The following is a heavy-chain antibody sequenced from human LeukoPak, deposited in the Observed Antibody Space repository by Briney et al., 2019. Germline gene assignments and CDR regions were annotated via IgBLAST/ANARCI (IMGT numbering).Heavy chain of an antibody. V-gene: IGHV3-21*01. CDR2: ISSSSSYI. D-gene: IGHD1-26*01. Sequence: GGSLRLSCAASGFTFNSYSMNWVRQAPGKELEWVSSISSSSSYIYYADSVKGRFTISRDNAKNSLYLQMNSLRAEDTAVYYCARVGATAVRRLDYWGQGTLVTVSS. J-gene: IGHJ4*02. CDR1: GFTFNSYS. CDR3: ARVGATAVRRLDY.